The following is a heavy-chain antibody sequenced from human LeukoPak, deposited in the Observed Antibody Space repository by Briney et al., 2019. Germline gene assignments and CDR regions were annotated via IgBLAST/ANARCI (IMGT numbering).Heavy chain of an antibody. D-gene: IGHD3-10*01. CDR1: GFAFSTFA. CDR2: ITGSGPYM. V-gene: IGHV3-21*06. J-gene: IGHJ4*02. Sequence: GGSLRLSCAASGFAFSTFAMHWVRLSPGKGLEWVSSITGSGPYMLYADSVKHRFTISRDNTKNLLYLEMNSLRAEDTAMYFCVRDVGAVRGEVYFDYWGQGTLVTVSS. CDR3: VRDVGAVRGEVYFDY.